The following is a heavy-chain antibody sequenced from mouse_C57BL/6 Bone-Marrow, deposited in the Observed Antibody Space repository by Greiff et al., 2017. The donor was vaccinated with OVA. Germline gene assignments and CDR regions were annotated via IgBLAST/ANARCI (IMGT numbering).Heavy chain of an antibody. J-gene: IGHJ3*01. CDR1: GFTFSSYT. V-gene: IGHV5-9*01. CDR2: ISGGGGNT. Sequence: EVQLVESGGGLVKPGGSLKLSCAASGFTFSSYTMSWVRQTPEKRLEWVATISGGGGNTYYPDSVKGRFTISRDNAKNTLYLQMSSLRSEDTALYYCARFLLGFAYWGQGTLVTVSA. D-gene: IGHD6-1*01. CDR3: ARFLLGFAY.